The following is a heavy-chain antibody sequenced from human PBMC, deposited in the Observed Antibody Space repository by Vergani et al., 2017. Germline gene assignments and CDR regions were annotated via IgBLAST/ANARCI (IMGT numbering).Heavy chain of an antibody. V-gene: IGHV5-51*03. CDR2: IYPGDSDT. Sequence: EVQLVQSGAEVKKPGESLKISCKGSGYSFTSYWIGWVRQMPGKGLEWMGIIYPGDSDTRYSPSFQGQVTISADKSISTAYLQWSSLKDSYTAMYYCARRHHDYGNLDAFDIWGQGTMGTVSS. CDR1: GYSFTSYW. J-gene: IGHJ3*02. D-gene: IGHD4-11*01. CDR3: ARRHHDYGNLDAFDI.